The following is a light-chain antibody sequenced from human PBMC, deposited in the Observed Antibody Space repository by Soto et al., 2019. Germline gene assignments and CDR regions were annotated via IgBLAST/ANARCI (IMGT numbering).Light chain of an antibody. J-gene: IGKJ1*01. Sequence: DIQMTQSPSSLSASVGDRVTITCRASQDISNYLNWYQEKPGKAPKLLIYAASSLESGVPSRFSGSGSGTDFSLTISRLEPEDFAVYSCQQYSSSPATFGQGTKVDIK. CDR3: QQYSSSPAT. CDR1: QDISNY. V-gene: IGKV1-39*01. CDR2: AAS.